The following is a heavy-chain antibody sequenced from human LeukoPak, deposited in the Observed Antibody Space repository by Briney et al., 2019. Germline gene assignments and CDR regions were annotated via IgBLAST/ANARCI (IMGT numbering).Heavy chain of an antibody. J-gene: IGHJ1*01. V-gene: IGHV7-4-1*02. CDR2: INTNTGNP. Sequence: ASVKVSCKASGYTFTSYAMNWVRQAPGQGLEWMGWINTNTGNPTYAQGFTGRFVFSLDTSASTAYLQISSLKAEDTAVYYCARGRYNYPPEYFQHWGQGTLVTVSS. D-gene: IGHD5-24*01. CDR1: GYTFTSYA. CDR3: ARGRYNYPPEYFQH.